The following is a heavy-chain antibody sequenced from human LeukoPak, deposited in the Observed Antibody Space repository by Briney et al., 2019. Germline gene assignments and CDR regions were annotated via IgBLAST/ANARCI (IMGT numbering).Heavy chain of an antibody. Sequence: GRSLRLSCAASEFTFSSYAMHWVRQAPGKGLEWVAVISYDGSNKYYADSVKGRFTISRDNSKSSLYLQMNSLKTEDTAVYYCARDFTAAPPADWGQGTLVTVSS. CDR2: ISYDGSNK. V-gene: IGHV3-30-3*01. J-gene: IGHJ4*02. D-gene: IGHD6-13*01. CDR3: ARDFTAAPPAD. CDR1: EFTFSSYA.